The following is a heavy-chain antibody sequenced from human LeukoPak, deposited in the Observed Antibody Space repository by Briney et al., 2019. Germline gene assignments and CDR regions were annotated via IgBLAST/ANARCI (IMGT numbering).Heavy chain of an antibody. CDR3: ARHTLHTDFDY. Sequence: LGESLKISCKGSGYSFNSYWIGWVRQMPGKGLEWMGIIYPGDSDTRYSPSFQGQVTISADKSINTAYLQWSSLKASDTAVYYCARHTLHTDFDYWGQGTLVTVSS. D-gene: IGHD5-24*01. J-gene: IGHJ4*02. CDR1: GYSFNSYW. V-gene: IGHV5-51*01. CDR2: IYPGDSDT.